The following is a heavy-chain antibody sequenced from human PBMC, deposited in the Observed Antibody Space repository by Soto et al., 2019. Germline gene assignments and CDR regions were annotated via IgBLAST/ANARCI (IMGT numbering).Heavy chain of an antibody. CDR3: ARHEAHCTSRSCYQGFDF. V-gene: IGHV5-51*01. CDR1: GYSFSNYW. J-gene: IGHJ4*01. Sequence: GESLKISCKGAGYSFSNYWIVWLRQVPGKGLGWLGFIFPGDSETTYNPSFEDQVTMSADKSTDTAYLQWTSLKASDTAIYYCARHEAHCTSRSCYQGFDFWGHGTLVTVSS. CDR2: IFPGDSET. D-gene: IGHD2-15*01.